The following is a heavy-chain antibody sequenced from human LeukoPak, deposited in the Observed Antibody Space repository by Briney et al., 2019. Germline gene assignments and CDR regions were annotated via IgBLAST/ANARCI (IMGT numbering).Heavy chain of an antibody. CDR2: LYDAGTT. D-gene: IGHD3-22*01. V-gene: IGHV3-53*01. CDR1: GLTVSINY. CDR3: TSYKAYATSGYVGFFDQ. J-gene: IGHJ4*02. Sequence: GGSLRLSCAASGLTVSINYMSWVRQAPGKGLEWVSILYDAGTTYYADSVKGRFTVSRDNSKNTLYLQMNNLRAEDTAMYYCTSYKAYATSGYVGFFDQWGQGTLVTVSS.